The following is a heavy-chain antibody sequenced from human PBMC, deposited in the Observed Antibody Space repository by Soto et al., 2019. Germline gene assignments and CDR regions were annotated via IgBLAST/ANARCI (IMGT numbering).Heavy chain of an antibody. CDR1: GGTFSSYA. CDR2: IIPIFGTA. CDR3: ARASTLEYSSSRYYYGMDV. J-gene: IGHJ6*02. V-gene: IGHV1-69*13. D-gene: IGHD6-6*01. Sequence: GASVKVSCKASGGTFSSYAISWVRQAPGQGLERMGGIIPIFGTANYAQKFQGRVTITADESTSTAYMELSSLRSEDTAVYYCARASTLEYSSSRYYYGMDVWGQGTTVTVSS.